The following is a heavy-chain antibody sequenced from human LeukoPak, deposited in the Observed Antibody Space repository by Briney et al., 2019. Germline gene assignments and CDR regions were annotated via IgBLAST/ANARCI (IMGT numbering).Heavy chain of an antibody. Sequence: ASVKVSCKASGYTFTDYYIHWVRQAPGQGLEWMGWINSKTGATKFAQKFQGRVTMTRDTSVSTVYMELSRLRSDDTALYYCARTLYIAAVPGGFDYWGQGTLVTVSS. V-gene: IGHV1-2*02. J-gene: IGHJ4*02. CDR2: INSKTGAT. D-gene: IGHD6-13*01. CDR1: GYTFTDYY. CDR3: ARTLYIAAVPGGFDY.